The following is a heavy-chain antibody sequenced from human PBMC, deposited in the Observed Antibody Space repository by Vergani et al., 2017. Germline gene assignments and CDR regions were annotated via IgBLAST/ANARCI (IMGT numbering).Heavy chain of an antibody. Sequence: QLQLQESGPGLVKPSETLSLPCTVSGGSISSSSYYWGWIRQPPGKGLEWIGSIYYSGSTYYNPSLKSRVTISVDTSKNQFSLKLSSVTAANTAVYYCAGLGEPGLIRIPNDAFDIWGQGTMVTVSS. CDR1: GGSISSSSYY. D-gene: IGHD3-16*01. CDR3: AGLGEPGLIRIPNDAFDI. V-gene: IGHV4-39*01. J-gene: IGHJ3*02. CDR2: IYYSGST.